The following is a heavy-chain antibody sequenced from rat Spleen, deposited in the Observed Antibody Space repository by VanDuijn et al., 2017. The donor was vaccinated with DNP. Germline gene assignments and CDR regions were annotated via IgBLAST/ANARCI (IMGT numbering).Heavy chain of an antibody. CDR3: ATHSSGYIFGGWFAY. Sequence: EVQLVESGGGLVQPGRSLKLSCAASGFTFSNYGMAWVRQAPTKGLEWVASISTGGGNTYYRASVKGRFTISRDNAKNTQCLQMDSLRSEDTATYYCATHSSGYIFGGWFAYWGQGTLVTVSS. CDR1: GFTFSNYG. V-gene: IGHV5S13*01. CDR2: ISTGGGNT. D-gene: IGHD1-2*01. J-gene: IGHJ3*01.